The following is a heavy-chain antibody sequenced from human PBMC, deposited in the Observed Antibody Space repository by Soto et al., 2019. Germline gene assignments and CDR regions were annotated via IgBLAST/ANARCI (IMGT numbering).Heavy chain of an antibody. D-gene: IGHD5-18*01. CDR2: TYYRSKWYN. CDR1: GDSVSTNGVA. CDR3: ARGKNSAFDY. J-gene: IGHJ4*02. Sequence: QVQLQQSGPGLMKPSQTLSLTCAISGDSVSTNGVAWNWIRQSPSRGLEWLGRTYYRSKWYNDYALPLKSRMTINPDTSKNQFSLQLNSVTPEDTAVYYCARGKNSAFDYWGQGTLVTVSS. V-gene: IGHV6-1*01.